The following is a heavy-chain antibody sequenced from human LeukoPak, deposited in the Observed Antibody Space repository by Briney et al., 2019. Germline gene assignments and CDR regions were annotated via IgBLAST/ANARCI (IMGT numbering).Heavy chain of an antibody. V-gene: IGHV3-23*01. CDR2: ISGSGGST. Sequence: GGSLRPSCAASGFTFSSYAMSWVRQAPGKGLEWVSAISGSGGSTYYADSVKGRFTISRDNSKNTLYLQMNSPRAEDTAVYYCAKDVVPAAVAHWFDPWGQGTLVTVSS. CDR1: GFTFSSYA. J-gene: IGHJ5*02. CDR3: AKDVVPAAVAHWFDP. D-gene: IGHD2-2*01.